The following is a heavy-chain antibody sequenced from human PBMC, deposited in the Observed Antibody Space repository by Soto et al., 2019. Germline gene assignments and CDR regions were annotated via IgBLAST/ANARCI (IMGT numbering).Heavy chain of an antibody. V-gene: IGHV1-18*01. CDR1: GYSFTTYG. J-gene: IGHJ4*02. CDR3: ARGRYGDY. Sequence: QVHLVQSGAEVKKPGASVKVSCKGSGYSFTTYGITWVRQAPGQGLEWMAWISAHNGNTNYAQKLQGRVTVTRDTSTSTASMELRSLRSDDTAVYYCARGRYGDYWGQGALVTVSS. CDR2: ISAHNGNT. D-gene: IGHD1-1*01.